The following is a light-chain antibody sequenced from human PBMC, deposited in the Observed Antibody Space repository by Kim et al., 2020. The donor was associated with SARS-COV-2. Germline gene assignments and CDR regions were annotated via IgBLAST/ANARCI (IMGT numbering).Light chain of an antibody. CDR3: CSYTRSGWV. Sequence: SWSPGQSTSISCTGASNDVVSWYQHLPGKAPKLLIYEGNKRPSGISDRFSGSKSGNTASLTIFGLQAEDEADYYCCSYTRSGWVFGGGTMLTVL. CDR1: SNDVV. J-gene: IGLJ3*02. V-gene: IGLV2-23*01. CDR2: EGN.